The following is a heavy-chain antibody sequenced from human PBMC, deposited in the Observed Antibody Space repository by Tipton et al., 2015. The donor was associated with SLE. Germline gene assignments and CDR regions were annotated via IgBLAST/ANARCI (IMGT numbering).Heavy chain of an antibody. CDR2: IYHSGST. Sequence: TLSLTCAVSGGSISSSNWWSWVRQPPGKGLEWIGEIYHSGSTNYNPSLKSRVTISVDTSKNQFSLKLSSVTAADTAVYYCARVDGHSSSGRRRFDYWGQGTLVTVSS. J-gene: IGHJ4*02. V-gene: IGHV4-4*02. CDR3: ARVDGHSSSGRRRFDY. CDR1: GGSISSSNW. D-gene: IGHD6-13*01.